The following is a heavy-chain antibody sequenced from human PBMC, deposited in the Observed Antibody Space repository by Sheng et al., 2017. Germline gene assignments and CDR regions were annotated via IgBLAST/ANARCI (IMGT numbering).Heavy chain of an antibody. V-gene: IGHV3-23*04. Sequence: EVQLVESGGGLIQPGGSLRLSCAASGFTVSSNYMSWVRQAPGKGLEWVSAISGSGGSTYYADSVKGRFTISRDNSKNTLYLQMNSLRAEDTAVYYCAKDQGDECDPWGQGTLVTVSS. CDR1: GFTVSSNY. CDR2: ISGSGGST. J-gene: IGHJ5*02. CDR3: AKDQGDECDP. D-gene: IGHD3-10*01.